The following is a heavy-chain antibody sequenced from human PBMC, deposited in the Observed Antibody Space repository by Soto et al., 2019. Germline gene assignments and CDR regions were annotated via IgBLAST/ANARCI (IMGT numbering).Heavy chain of an antibody. Sequence: APVNASFQASGDTFTGYYVLWVRPAPGQGPESLGWLNPYTDGTNNAQKFQGRVTMTRDTSVSTAYMELSTSISDDPAVYYCPTHLHHCCGDCFRWCYFAMVVLGQGTTDTVSS. J-gene: IGHJ6*02. D-gene: IGHD2-21*02. CDR3: PTHLHHCCGDCFRWCYFAMVV. CDR2: LNPYTDGT. V-gene: IGHV1-2*02. CDR1: GDTFTGYY.